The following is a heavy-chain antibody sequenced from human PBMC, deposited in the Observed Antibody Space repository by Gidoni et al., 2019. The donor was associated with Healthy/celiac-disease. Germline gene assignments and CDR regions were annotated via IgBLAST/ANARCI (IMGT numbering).Heavy chain of an antibody. J-gene: IGHJ5*02. CDR1: GGSISSYY. CDR2: IYYSGST. D-gene: IGHD2-2*01. V-gene: IGHV4-59*01. CDR3: ARVVVPASNWFDP. Sequence: QVQLQESGPGLVKPSETLSLTCTVSGGSISSYYWSWIRQPPGKGLEWIGYIYYSGSTNYNPSLKSRVTISVDTSKNQFSLKLSSVTAADTAVYYCARVVVPASNWFDPWGQGTLVTVSS.